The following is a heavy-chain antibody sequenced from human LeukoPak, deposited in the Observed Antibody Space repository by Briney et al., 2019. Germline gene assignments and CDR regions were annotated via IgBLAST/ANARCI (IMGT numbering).Heavy chain of an antibody. Sequence: GGSLRLSCAASGFTFNSYAMSWVRQAPGKGLEWVSAISGSGGSTYYADSVKGRFTISRDNSKNTLYQQMNSLRAEDTAVYYCAKVARSTVAGNIDYWGQGTLVTVSS. J-gene: IGHJ4*02. D-gene: IGHD6-19*01. CDR3: AKVARSTVAGNIDY. CDR1: GFTFNSYA. CDR2: ISGSGGST. V-gene: IGHV3-23*01.